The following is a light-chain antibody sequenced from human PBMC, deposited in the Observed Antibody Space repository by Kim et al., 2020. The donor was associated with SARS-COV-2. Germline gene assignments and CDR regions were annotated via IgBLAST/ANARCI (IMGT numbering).Light chain of an antibody. J-gene: IGLJ3*02. CDR1: SSDVGRYNY. CDR3: SSYAGSYTWV. V-gene: IGLV2-11*01. CDR2: DVT. Sequence: GQSVTISCTGTSSDVGRYNYVSWYQQHPGKAPKLMIYDVTKRPSGVPDRFSGSKSGNTASLTISGLQAEDETDYYCSSYAGSYTWVFGGGTQLTVL.